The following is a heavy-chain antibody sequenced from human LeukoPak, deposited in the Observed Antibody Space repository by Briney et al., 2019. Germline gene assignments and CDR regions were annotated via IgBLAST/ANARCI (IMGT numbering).Heavy chain of an antibody. V-gene: IGHV3-7*05. CDR3: ARLPGVPSVDY. CDR1: GFTFSRYW. D-gene: IGHD3-10*01. J-gene: IGHJ4*02. Sequence: GGSLRLSCAAFGFTFSRYWMSWVRQAPGKGLEWVANIKQDGSEKYYVDSVKGRFTISRDNAKNSPYLQMNSLRAEDTAVYYCARLPGVPSVDYWGQGTLVTASP. CDR2: IKQDGSEK.